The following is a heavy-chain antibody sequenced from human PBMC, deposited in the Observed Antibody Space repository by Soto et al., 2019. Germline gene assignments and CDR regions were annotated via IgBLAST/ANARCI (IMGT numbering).Heavy chain of an antibody. J-gene: IGHJ5*02. CDR1: GFSLTTSGVG. CDR3: AHRLGGSGSNNWFGP. CDR2: IYWNDDK. V-gene: IGHV2-5*01. Sequence: QITLKESGPTLVKPTQTLTLTCTFSGFSLTTSGVGVGWIRQPPGKALEWLALIYWNDDKRYSPSLKSRLTITKETSKNQVVLTMTNMDPVDTATYYCAHRLGGSGSNNWFGPWGQGTLVTVSS. D-gene: IGHD3-10*01.